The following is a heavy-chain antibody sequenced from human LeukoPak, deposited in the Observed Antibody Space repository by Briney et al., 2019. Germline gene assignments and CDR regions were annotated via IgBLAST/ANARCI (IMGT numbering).Heavy chain of an antibody. CDR1: GFTFTSSA. Sequence: ASVKVSCKASGFTFTSSAVQWVRQARGQRLEWIGWIVVGSGNTNYAQKFQERVTITRDMSTSIAYMELSSLRSEDTAVYYCAASAYGSGSAFDYWGQGTLVTVSS. CDR3: AASAYGSGSAFDY. V-gene: IGHV1-58*01. J-gene: IGHJ4*02. D-gene: IGHD3-10*01. CDR2: IVVGSGNT.